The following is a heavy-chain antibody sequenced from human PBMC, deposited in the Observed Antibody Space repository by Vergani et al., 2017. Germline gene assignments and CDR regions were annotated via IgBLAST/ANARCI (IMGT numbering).Heavy chain of an antibody. CDR2: IFSNAET. V-gene: IGHV2-26*01. CDR1: GFSLSNVRMG. J-gene: IGHJ4*02. Sequence: QVTLQESGPVLVKPTETLTLTCTVSGFSLSNVRMGVSWIRQPPGKALEWLAHIFSNAETSYSTSLKSRVTISKDTSKSQVVLSMTNMDPVDTATYYCARIRFDALTFDYWGQGTLVTVSS. CDR3: ARIRFDALTFDY. D-gene: IGHD3-9*01.